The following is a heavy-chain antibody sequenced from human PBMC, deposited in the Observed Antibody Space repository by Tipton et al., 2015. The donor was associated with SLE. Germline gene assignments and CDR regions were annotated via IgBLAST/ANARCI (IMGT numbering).Heavy chain of an antibody. D-gene: IGHD1-1*01. CDR3: ARNNWDDPGY. J-gene: IGHJ4*02. Sequence: TLSLTCAVYGGSINTYTYFWGWIRQSPGKGLEWIGEINHRGNTNYNPSLKSRVTISVDTSKNQFSLKVTSVTAADTAVYYCARNNWDDPGYWGQGTLVTVSS. CDR2: INHRGNT. V-gene: IGHV4-34*01. CDR1: GGSINTYTYF.